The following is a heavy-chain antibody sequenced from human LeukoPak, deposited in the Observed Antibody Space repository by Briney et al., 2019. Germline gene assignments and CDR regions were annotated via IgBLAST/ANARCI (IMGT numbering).Heavy chain of an antibody. D-gene: IGHD3-22*01. J-gene: IGHJ4*02. CDR1: GFTFSSYA. CDR2: ISYDGSNK. Sequence: PGGSLRLSCAASGFTFSSYAMHWVRQAPGKGLEWVAVISYDGSNKYYADSVKGRFTISRDNSKNTLYLQMNSLRAEDTAVYYCARPAGRYYYDSSGYPFDYWGQGTLVTVSS. V-gene: IGHV3-30-3*01. CDR3: ARPAGRYYYDSSGYPFDY.